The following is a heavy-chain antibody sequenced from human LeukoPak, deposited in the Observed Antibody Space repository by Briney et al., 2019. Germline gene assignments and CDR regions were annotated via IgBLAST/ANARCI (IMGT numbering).Heavy chain of an antibody. Sequence: SETLSLTCTVSGGSISSYYWSWIRQPPGKGLEWIGYIYYSGSTNYNPSPNSRVTISVDTSKNQFSLKLSYVTAADTAVYYCAREKEGLAAAGFDNWGQGTLVTVSS. J-gene: IGHJ4*02. V-gene: IGHV4-59*01. CDR3: AREKEGLAAAGFDN. D-gene: IGHD6-13*01. CDR2: IYYSGST. CDR1: GGSISSYY.